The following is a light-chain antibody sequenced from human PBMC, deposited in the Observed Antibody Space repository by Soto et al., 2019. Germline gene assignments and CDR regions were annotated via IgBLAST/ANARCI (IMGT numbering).Light chain of an antibody. CDR1: SSNIGINT. Sequence: QSVLTQPPSASGTPGQRVTISCSGSSSNIGINTVNWYQQLPGTAPKVLIHTDNQRPSGVPDRFSGSKSGTSASLAINGLQSGDEADYYCGAWDESLNGYVFGTGTKLTVL. V-gene: IGLV1-44*01. J-gene: IGLJ1*01. CDR2: TDN. CDR3: GAWDESLNGYV.